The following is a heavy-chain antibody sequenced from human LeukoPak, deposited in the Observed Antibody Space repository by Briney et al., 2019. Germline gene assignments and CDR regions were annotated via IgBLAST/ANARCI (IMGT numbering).Heavy chain of an antibody. CDR1: GYTFTGYY. Sequence: ASVTASCKASGYTFTGYYMHWVRQAPGQGLEWMGWINPNSGGTNYAQKFQGRVTMTRDTSISTAYMELSRLRSDDTAVYYCAVSQYYYDSSGYRRYYFDYWGQGTLVTVSS. CDR2: INPNSGGT. CDR3: AVSQYYYDSSGYRRYYFDY. D-gene: IGHD3-22*01. J-gene: IGHJ4*02. V-gene: IGHV1-2*02.